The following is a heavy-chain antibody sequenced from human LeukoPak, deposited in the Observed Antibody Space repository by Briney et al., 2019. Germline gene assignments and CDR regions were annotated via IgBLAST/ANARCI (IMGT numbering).Heavy chain of an antibody. Sequence: SVKVSCKASGGTSSSYAISWVRQAPGQGLEWMGGIIPIFGTANYAQKFQGRVTITADESTSTAYMELSSLRSEDTAVYYCASTPLENDSSGYRFDPWGQGTLVTVSS. J-gene: IGHJ5*02. V-gene: IGHV1-69*13. CDR2: IIPIFGTA. CDR1: GGTSSSYA. CDR3: ASTPLENDSSGYRFDP. D-gene: IGHD3-22*01.